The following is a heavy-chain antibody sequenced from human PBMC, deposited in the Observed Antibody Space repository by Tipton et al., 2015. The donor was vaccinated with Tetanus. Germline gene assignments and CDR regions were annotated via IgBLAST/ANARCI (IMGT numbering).Heavy chain of an antibody. V-gene: IGHV4-4*02. D-gene: IGHD3-10*02. J-gene: IGHJ4*02. Sequence: TLSLTCSVSGGSIINNNWWTWVRQPPGKGLEWIGEIYHSGRPNYNPSLETRVTISVDEPKNQFSLNLMSVTAADAAVYYCAKGSTMFFGGQGTLVTVSS. CDR3: AKGSTMFF. CDR2: IYHSGRP. CDR1: GGSIINNNW.